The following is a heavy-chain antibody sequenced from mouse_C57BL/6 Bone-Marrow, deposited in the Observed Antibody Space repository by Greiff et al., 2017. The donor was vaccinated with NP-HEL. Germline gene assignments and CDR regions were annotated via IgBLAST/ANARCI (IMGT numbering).Heavy chain of an antibody. J-gene: IGHJ4*01. CDR1: GYAFSSYW. CDR3: ARQPTYYYGSSYGAMDY. CDR2: IYPGDGDT. Sequence: QVQLQQSGAELVKPGASVKISCKASGYAFSSYWMNWVKQRPGKGLEWIGQIYPGDGDTNYNGKFKGKATLTADKSSSTAYMQLSSLTSEDSAVYFCARQPTYYYGSSYGAMDYWGQGTSVTVSS. V-gene: IGHV1-80*01. D-gene: IGHD1-1*01.